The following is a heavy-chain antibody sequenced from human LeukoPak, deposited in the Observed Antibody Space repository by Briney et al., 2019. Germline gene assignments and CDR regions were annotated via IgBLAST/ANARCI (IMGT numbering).Heavy chain of an antibody. Sequence: SVKVSCKASGGTFSSYAISWVRQAPGQGLEWMGGIIPIFGAANYAQKFQGRVTITADESTSTAYMELSSLRSEDTAVYYCARPQEYYDFWSGYYLFDYWGQGTLVTVSS. CDR1: GGTFSSYA. J-gene: IGHJ4*02. V-gene: IGHV1-69*13. D-gene: IGHD3-3*01. CDR2: IIPIFGAA. CDR3: ARPQEYYDFWSGYYLFDY.